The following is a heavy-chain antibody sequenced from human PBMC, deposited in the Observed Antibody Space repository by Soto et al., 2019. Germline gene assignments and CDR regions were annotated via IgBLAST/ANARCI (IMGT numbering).Heavy chain of an antibody. V-gene: IGHV3-66*03. Sequence: ESGGGLIQPGGSLRLSCAASGFTVSSNYMNWVRQTPGKGLEWVSILYAAGTTHYADSVKGRFTISRDDSKNTLYLQMNSLRGEDTAVYYCAKDVSVGPADYYFDHWGQGTLVTVSS. D-gene: IGHD1-26*01. CDR2: LYAAGTT. CDR3: AKDVSVGPADYYFDH. CDR1: GFTVSSNY. J-gene: IGHJ4*02.